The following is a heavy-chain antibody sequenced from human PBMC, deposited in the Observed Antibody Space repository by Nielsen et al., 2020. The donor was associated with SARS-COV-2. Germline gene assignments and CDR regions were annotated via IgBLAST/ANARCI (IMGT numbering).Heavy chain of an antibody. D-gene: IGHD3-9*01. J-gene: IGHJ2*01. CDR3: ARDSKVPYYDILTGYYPNWYFDL. CDR1: GFTFSSYG. Sequence: GESLKISCAASGFTFSSYGMHWVRQAPGKGLEWVAVISYDGSNKYYADSVKGRFTISRDNAKNSLYLQMNSLRAEDTAVYYCARDSKVPYYDILTGYYPNWYFDLWGRGTLVTVSS. V-gene: IGHV3-33*05. CDR2: ISYDGSNK.